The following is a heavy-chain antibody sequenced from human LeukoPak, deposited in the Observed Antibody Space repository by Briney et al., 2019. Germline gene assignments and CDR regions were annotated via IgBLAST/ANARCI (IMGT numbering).Heavy chain of an antibody. D-gene: IGHD3-16*01. J-gene: IGHJ4*02. CDR1: VYTFTGYY. V-gene: IGHV1-2*02. Sequence: GASVKVSRQVSVYTFTGYYIHWVRQAPGKGREWMGWINPNRGGKTYAQKCQGRVTRTREAAISTAYMEDTSVGTAYMELSGLRSGDTAVYYCARDLGGGYFDHWGQGTMVTVSS. CDR3: ARDLGGGYFDH. CDR2: INPNRGGK.